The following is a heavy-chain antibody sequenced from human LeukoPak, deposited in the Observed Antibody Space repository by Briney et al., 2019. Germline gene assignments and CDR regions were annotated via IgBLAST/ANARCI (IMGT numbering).Heavy chain of an antibody. D-gene: IGHD6-6*01. J-gene: IGHJ4*02. CDR3: ARYGQLGD. CDR2: ISYDGSNK. V-gene: IGHV3-30*03. Sequence: GGSLRLSCAASGFTFSSYGMHWVRQAPGKGLEWVAVISYDGSNKYYADSVKGRFTISRDNSKNTLYLQMNSLRVEDTAMYYCARYGQLGDWGRGTLVTVSS. CDR1: GFTFSSYG.